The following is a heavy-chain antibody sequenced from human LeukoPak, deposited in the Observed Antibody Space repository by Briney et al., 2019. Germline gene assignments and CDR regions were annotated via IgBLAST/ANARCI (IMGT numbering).Heavy chain of an antibody. J-gene: IGHJ4*02. CDR3: TTAGWELYYFDY. CDR1: GFTFSNAW. D-gene: IGHD1-26*01. V-gene: IGHV3-15*01. CDR2: IKSKTDGGTT. Sequence: GGSLRLSCVASGFTFSNAWMSWVRQAPGKGLEWVGRIKSKTDGGTTDYAAPVKGRFTISRDDSKNTLYLQMNSLKTEDTAVYYCTTAGWELYYFDYWGQGTLVTVSS.